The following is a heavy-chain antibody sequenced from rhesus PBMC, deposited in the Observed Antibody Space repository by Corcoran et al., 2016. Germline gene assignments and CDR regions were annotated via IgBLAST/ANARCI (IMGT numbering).Heavy chain of an antibody. CDR2: VGVSSGPT. V-gene: IGHV4-165*01. J-gene: IGHJ4*01. CDR3: AIQDTVMPIDY. D-gene: IGHD4-23*01. CDR1: GGSISGYW. Sequence: QVQLQESGPGLVKPSETLSLTCAVSGGSISGYWWGGIRQPPGKGLEGMGWVGSGYVGVSSGPTHNTPSLKSRVTISTDTSKNQFCLKRSSVTAADTAVYYCAIQDTVMPIDYWGQGVLVTVSS.